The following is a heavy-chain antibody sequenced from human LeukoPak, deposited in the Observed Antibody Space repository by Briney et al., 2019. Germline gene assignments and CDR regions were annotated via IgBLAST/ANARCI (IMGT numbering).Heavy chain of an antibody. CDR2: IYYSGST. CDR3: ARDYCSSTSCYIDY. D-gene: IGHD2-2*02. V-gene: IGHV4-31*03. Sequence: SQTLSLTCTVSGGSISSGGYYWSWIRQHPGKGLEWIGYIYYSGSTYYNPSLKSRVTISVDTSKNQFSLKLSSVTAADTAVYYCARDYCSSTSCYIDYWGQGTLVTVSP. CDR1: GGSISSGGYY. J-gene: IGHJ4*02.